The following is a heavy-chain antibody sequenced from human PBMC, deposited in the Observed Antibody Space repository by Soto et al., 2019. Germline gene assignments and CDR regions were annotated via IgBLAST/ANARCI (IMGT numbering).Heavy chain of an antibody. V-gene: IGHV3-30-3*01. CDR1: GFTFSSYA. J-gene: IGHJ6*02. CDR2: ISYDGSNK. CDR3: ARAGAVTTDYYYYGMDV. Sequence: GGSLRLSCAASGFTFSSYAMHWVRQAPGKXLEWVAVISYDGSNKYYADSVKGRFTISRDNSEKTLYLQMNSLRADDTAVYYCARAGAVTTDYYYYGMDVWGQGTTVTVSS. D-gene: IGHD4-17*01.